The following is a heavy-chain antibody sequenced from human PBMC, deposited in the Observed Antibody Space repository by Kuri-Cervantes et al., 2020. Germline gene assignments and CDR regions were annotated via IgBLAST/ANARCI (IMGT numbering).Heavy chain of an antibody. CDR2: IYYSGST. CDR1: GGSISSYY. J-gene: IGHJ4*02. D-gene: IGHD3-16*01. V-gene: IGHV4-59*12. CDR3: ARLEGASDY. Sequence: SETLSLTCTVSGGSISSYYWSWIRQPPGKGLEWIGYIYYSGSTNYNPSLKSRVTISVDTSKNQFSLNLASVTAADTAVYYCARLEGASDYWGQGTLVTVSS.